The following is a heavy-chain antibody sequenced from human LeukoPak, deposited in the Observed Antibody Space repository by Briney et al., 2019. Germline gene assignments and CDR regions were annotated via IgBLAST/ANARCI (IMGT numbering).Heavy chain of an antibody. D-gene: IGHD4-17*01. CDR2: ISSSSSYI. V-gene: IGHV3-21*01. CDR3: ARFETTVSASYWEYGMDV. Sequence: GXXLXLSXAASGFTFSSYSMNWVRQAPGKGLEWVSSISSSSSYIYYADSVKGRFTISREKAKNSLYMQMNSLRAEDTAVYYCARFETTVSASYWEYGMDVWGQGTTVTVSS. CDR1: GFTFSSYS. J-gene: IGHJ6*02.